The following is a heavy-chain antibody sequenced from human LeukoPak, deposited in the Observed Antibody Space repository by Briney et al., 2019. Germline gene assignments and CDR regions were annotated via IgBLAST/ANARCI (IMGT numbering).Heavy chain of an antibody. V-gene: IGHV4-4*02. CDR2: VYLSEST. CDR1: VCSISSSDR. Sequence: PSETLSLTCAVSVCSISSSDRWSWVRQPPGKGLEWIGEVYLSESTSYNPSLKSRVTISVDTSKNQFSLKLTSVTAADTAVYFCARGDDTGFPDSWGQGSLVTVSS. J-gene: IGHJ4*02. CDR3: ARGDDTGFPDS. D-gene: IGHD2-8*02.